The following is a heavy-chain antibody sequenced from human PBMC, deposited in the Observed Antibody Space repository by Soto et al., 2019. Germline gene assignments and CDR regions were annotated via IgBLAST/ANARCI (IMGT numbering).Heavy chain of an antibody. J-gene: IGHJ6*02. CDR3: ATARGSGSYSPLRIYGVDV. CDR2: FDPEDGET. D-gene: IGHD3-10*01. V-gene: IGHV1-24*01. CDR1: GYTLTELS. Sequence: ASVKVSCKVSGYTLTELSMHWVRQAPGKGLEWMGGFDPEDGETIYAQKFQGRVTMTEDTSTDTAYMELSSLRSEDTAVYYCATARGSGSYSPLRIYGVDVWGQGTTVTVSS.